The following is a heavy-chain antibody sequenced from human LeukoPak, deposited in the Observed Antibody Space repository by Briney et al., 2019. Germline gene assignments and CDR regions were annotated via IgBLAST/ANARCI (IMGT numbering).Heavy chain of an antibody. CDR1: GGSISSGSYY. CDR3: ARAYYDFWSGYTSRAPGGHWFDP. V-gene: IGHV4-61*02. CDR2: IYTSGSA. J-gene: IGHJ5*02. Sequence: PSETLSLTCTVSGGSISSGSYYWSWIRQPAGKGLEWIGRIYTSGSANYNPSLKSRVTISVDTSKNHFSLNLSSVTAADTAVYYCARAYYDFWSGYTSRAPGGHWFDPWGQGTLVTVSS. D-gene: IGHD3-3*01.